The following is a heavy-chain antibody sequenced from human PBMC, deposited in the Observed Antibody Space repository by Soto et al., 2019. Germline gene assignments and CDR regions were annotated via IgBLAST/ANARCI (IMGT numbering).Heavy chain of an antibody. D-gene: IGHD2-2*01. Sequence: QLQLQESGPGLVKPSETLSLTCTVSGGSISSSSYYWGWIRQPPGKGLEWIGSIYYSGSTYYNPSLKSRVTISVDTSKNQFSLKPSSVTAADTAVYYCARYPSYHPHFDYWGQGTLVTVSS. J-gene: IGHJ4*02. CDR2: IYYSGST. V-gene: IGHV4-39*01. CDR1: GGSISSSSYY. CDR3: ARYPSYHPHFDY.